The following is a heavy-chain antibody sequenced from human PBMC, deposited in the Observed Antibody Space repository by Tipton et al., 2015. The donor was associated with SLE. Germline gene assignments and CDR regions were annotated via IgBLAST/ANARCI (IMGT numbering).Heavy chain of an antibody. CDR3: ARESVATIHGGDY. V-gene: IGHV1-69*01. D-gene: IGHD5-12*01. J-gene: IGHJ4*02. Sequence: RVTITADESTSTAYMELSSLRSEDTAVYYCARESVATIHGGDYWGQGTLVTVSS.